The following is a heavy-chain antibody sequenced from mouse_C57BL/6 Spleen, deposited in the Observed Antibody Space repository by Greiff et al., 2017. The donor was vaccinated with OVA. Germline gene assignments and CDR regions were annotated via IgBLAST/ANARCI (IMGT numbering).Heavy chain of an antibody. V-gene: IGHV1-15*01. J-gene: IGHJ3*01. CDR2: IDPETGGT. CDR3: TRRGDSSGYGGFAY. D-gene: IGHD3-2*02. Sequence: LLESGAELVRPGASVTLSCKASGYTFTDYEMHWVKQTPVHGLEWIGAIDPETGGTAYNQKFKGKAILTAAKSSSTAYMELRSLTSEDSAVYYCTRRGDSSGYGGFAYWGQGTLVTVSA. CDR1: GYTFTDYE.